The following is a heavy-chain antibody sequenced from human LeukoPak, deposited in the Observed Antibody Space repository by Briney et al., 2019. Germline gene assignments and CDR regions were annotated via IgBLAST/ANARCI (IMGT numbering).Heavy chain of an antibody. CDR1: GFTFSRYW. V-gene: IGHV3-74*01. Sequence: PGGSLRLSCADSGFTFSRYWMHWVRQAPGKGLVWVSRINGDGSTTSYADSVKGGFTISRDNAKNTVYLQMNSLRAEDTAVYYCATVNYYDSRGYYAFGHWGQGTLVTVSS. CDR2: INGDGSTT. J-gene: IGHJ1*01. D-gene: IGHD3-22*01. CDR3: ATVNYYDSRGYYAFGH.